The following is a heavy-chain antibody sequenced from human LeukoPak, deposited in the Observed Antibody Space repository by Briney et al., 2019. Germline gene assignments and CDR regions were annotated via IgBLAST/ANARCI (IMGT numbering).Heavy chain of an antibody. Sequence: PSETLSLTCTVSGGSISGYFWSWIRQPPGKGLEWLGYVYSDETTNYSPSLRSRITISIDTSKNQFSLNLSSVTAADTAVYYCARNGIHGYSGLDFWGQGTLVTVSS. CDR2: VYSDETT. CDR3: ARNGIHGYSGLDF. V-gene: IGHV4-59*08. CDR1: GGSISGYF. J-gene: IGHJ4*02. D-gene: IGHD5-12*01.